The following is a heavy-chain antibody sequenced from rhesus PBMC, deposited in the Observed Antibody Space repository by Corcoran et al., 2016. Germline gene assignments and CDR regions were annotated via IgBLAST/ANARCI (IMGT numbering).Heavy chain of an antibody. CDR1: GYSISSGYY. D-gene: IGHD1-38*01. V-gene: IGHV4S14*01. J-gene: IGHJ4*01. Sequence: QVQLQESGPGLVKPSETLSLTCAVSGYSISSGYYWGWIRQPPGKGVEWIGGFYGRGGSNYLNPSLKSRVTLSVDTSKNQFSLKLSSVTAADTAVYYCATPGTTNFDYWGQGVLVTVSS. CDR3: ATPGTTNFDY. CDR2: FYGRGGSN.